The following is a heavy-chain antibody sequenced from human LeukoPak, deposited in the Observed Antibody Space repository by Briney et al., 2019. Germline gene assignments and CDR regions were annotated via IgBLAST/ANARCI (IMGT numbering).Heavy chain of an antibody. V-gene: IGHV3-11*01. CDR3: AKFYDSSGYYYEVY. CDR2: ISSSGSTI. J-gene: IGHJ4*02. CDR1: GFTFSDYY. Sequence: PGGSLRLSCAASGFTFSDYYMSWIRQAPGKGLEWVSYISSSGSTIYYADSVKGRFTISRDNSKNTLYLQMNSLRAEDTAVYYCAKFYDSSGYYYEVYWGQGTLVTVSS. D-gene: IGHD3-22*01.